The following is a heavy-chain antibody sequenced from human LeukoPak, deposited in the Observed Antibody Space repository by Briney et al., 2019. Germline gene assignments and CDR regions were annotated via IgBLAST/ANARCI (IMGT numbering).Heavy chain of an antibody. Sequence: GGSLRLSCAASGFTFSSYSMNWVRQAPGKGLEWVSSISSSSSYIYYADSVKGRFTISRDNAKNPLYLQMNSLRAEDTAVYYCASEPNTVVRTDYWGQGTLVTVSS. CDR2: ISSSSSYI. CDR1: GFTFSSYS. V-gene: IGHV3-21*01. J-gene: IGHJ4*02. D-gene: IGHD4-23*01. CDR3: ASEPNTVVRTDY.